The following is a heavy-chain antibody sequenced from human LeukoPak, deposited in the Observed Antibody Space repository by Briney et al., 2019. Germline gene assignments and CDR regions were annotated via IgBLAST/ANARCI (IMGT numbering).Heavy chain of an antibody. CDR2: INHSGST. J-gene: IGHJ4*02. V-gene: IGHV4-39*07. D-gene: IGHD2-2*01. Sequence: PSETLSLTCTVSGGSMSSSSYYWSWIRQPPGKGLEWIGEINHSGSTIYNPSLRSRVTISVDTSKNQISLKLSSVTAADTAVYYCAREKGYCVSTNCYGGFFDYWGQGTLVTVSS. CDR1: GGSMSSSSYY. CDR3: AREKGYCVSTNCYGGFFDY.